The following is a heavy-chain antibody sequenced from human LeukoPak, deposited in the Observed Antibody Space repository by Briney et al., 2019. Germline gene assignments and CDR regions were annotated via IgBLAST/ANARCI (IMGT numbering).Heavy chain of an antibody. D-gene: IGHD6-19*01. J-gene: IGHJ6*02. CDR3: ARGPIKGQWLANYYYHGMDV. V-gene: IGHV4-34*01. CDR1: GGSFSGYY. CDR2: INHSGST. Sequence: MPSETLSLTCAVYGGSFSGYYWSWIRQPPGKGLEWIGEINHSGSTNYNPSLKSRVTISVDTSKNQFSLKLSSVTAADTAVYYCARGPIKGQWLANYYYHGMDVWGQGTTVTVSS.